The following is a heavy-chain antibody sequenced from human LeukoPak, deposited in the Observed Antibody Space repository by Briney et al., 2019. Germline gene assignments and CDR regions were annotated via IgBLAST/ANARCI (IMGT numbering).Heavy chain of an antibody. V-gene: IGHV4-39*01. Sequence: SETLSLTCTVSGGSISSSSYYWGWIRQPPGKGLEWIGSIYYSGSTYYNPSLKSRVTISVDTSKSQFSLKLSSVTAADTAVYYCARRDYDFWSLDYWGQGTLVTVSS. D-gene: IGHD3-3*01. CDR2: IYYSGST. J-gene: IGHJ4*02. CDR3: ARRDYDFWSLDY. CDR1: GGSISSSSYY.